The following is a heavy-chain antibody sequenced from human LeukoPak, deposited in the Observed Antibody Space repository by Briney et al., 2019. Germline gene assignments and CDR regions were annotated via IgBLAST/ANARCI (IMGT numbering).Heavy chain of an antibody. J-gene: IGHJ4*02. Sequence: PGGSLRLSCAASGFTVSSNYMGWVRQAPGKGLEWVSVIYSGGSTYYADSVKGRFTISRDNSKNTLYLQMNSLRAEDTAVYYCARGYVVTAMFDYWGQGTLVTVSS. D-gene: IGHD2-21*02. CDR3: ARGYVVTAMFDY. CDR1: GFTVSSNY. CDR2: IYSGGST. V-gene: IGHV3-53*01.